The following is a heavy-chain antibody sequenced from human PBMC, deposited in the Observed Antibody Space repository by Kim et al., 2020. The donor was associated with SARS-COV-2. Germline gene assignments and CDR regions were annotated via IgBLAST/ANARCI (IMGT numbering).Heavy chain of an antibody. D-gene: IGHD3-10*01. CDR1: GATFSNYA. CDR3: VAEPYDAGAFYVRYFHW. V-gene: IGHV1-69*04. J-gene: IGHJ4*02. CDR2: VIPILDIA. Sequence: SVKVSCKASGATFSNYAVNWVRQAPGQGPEWMGRVIPILDIAHYGHKFKGRVTISADKFANTAYMELSNLSSDDTAVYYCVAEPYDAGAFYVRYFHWWGQGTLVIVSS.